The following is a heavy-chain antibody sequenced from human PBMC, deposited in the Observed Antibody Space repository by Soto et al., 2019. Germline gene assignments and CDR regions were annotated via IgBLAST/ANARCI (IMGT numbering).Heavy chain of an antibody. J-gene: IGHJ4*02. V-gene: IGHV1-18*01. Sequence: RASVKVSCKASGYTFTSYGISWVRQAPGQGLEWMGWISAYNGNTNYAQKLQGRVTMTTDTSTSTAYMELRSLRSDDTAVYYCARGAYYDILTGYYKKVYFDYWGQGTLVTVSS. CDR3: ARGAYYDILTGYYKKVYFDY. D-gene: IGHD3-9*01. CDR1: GYTFTSYG. CDR2: ISAYNGNT.